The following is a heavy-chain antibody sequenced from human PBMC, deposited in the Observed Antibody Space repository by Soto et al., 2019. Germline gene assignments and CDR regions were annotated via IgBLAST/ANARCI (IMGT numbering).Heavy chain of an antibody. D-gene: IGHD6-19*01. V-gene: IGHV4-34*01. J-gene: IGHJ4*02. CDR1: GGSFSGYY. CDR3: ARDSSDDDY. Sequence: SETLSLTCAVYGGSFSGYYWSWIRQPPGKGLEWIGEINHSGSTNYNPSLKSRVTISVDTSKNQFSLKLSSVTAADTAVYYCARDSSDDDYWGQGTLVTVSS. CDR2: INHSGST.